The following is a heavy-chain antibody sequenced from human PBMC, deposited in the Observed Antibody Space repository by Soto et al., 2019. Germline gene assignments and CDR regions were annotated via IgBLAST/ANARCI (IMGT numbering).Heavy chain of an antibody. CDR3: ARGTGTTLTLSWFEP. CDR1: GGSISSGGYD. V-gene: IGHV4-31*03. J-gene: IGHJ5*02. D-gene: IGHD1-1*01. Sequence: SETLSLTCTVSGGSISSGGYDWSWIRQHPGKGLEWIGYIYYSGSTYYNPSLKSRVTISVDTSKNRFSLKLSSVTAADTAVYYCARGTGTTLTLSWFEPWGQGTLVTVSS. CDR2: IYYSGST.